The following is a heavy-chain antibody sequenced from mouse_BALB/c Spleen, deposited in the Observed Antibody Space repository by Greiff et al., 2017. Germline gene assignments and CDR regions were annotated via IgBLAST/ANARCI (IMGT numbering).Heavy chain of an antibody. CDR1: GFTFSSFG. CDR3: ARGYEAMDY. Sequence: EVKLVESGGGLVQPGGSRKLSCAASGFTFSSFGMHWVRQAPEKGLEWVAYISSGSSTIYYADTVKGRFTISRDNPKNTLFLQMTSLRSEDTAMYYCARGYEAMDYWGQGTSVTVSS. CDR2: ISSGSSTI. J-gene: IGHJ4*01. D-gene: IGHD2-10*02. V-gene: IGHV5-17*02.